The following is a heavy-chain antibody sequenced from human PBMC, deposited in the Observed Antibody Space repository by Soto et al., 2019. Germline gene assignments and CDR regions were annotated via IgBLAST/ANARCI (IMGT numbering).Heavy chain of an antibody. D-gene: IGHD6-19*01. J-gene: IGHJ4*02. CDR2: IYGGGTT. Sequence: EVQLVESGEGLIQPGGSLRLCCAASGFAVSSKYMTWVRQAPGKGLEWVSVIYGGGTTYYADSVKGRFTISRDTSKNTLYLQMNSLRAVDTAVYYCVQTTGWPGFDFWGQGTLVTVSS. V-gene: IGHV3-53*01. CDR1: GFAVSSKY. CDR3: VQTTGWPGFDF.